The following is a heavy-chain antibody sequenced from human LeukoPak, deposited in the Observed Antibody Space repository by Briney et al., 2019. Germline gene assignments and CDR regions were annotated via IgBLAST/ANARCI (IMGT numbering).Heavy chain of an antibody. J-gene: IGHJ4*02. CDR2: INSDGSST. Sequence: GSLRLSCAASGFTFSSYWMHWVRQAPGKGLVWVPRINSDGSSTSYADSVKGRFTISRDNAKNTLYLQMNSLRAEDTAVYYCARDGVHFWSGYYTGRYFDYWGQGTLVTVSS. D-gene: IGHD3-3*02. CDR3: ARDGVHFWSGYYTGRYFDY. CDR1: GFTFSSYW. V-gene: IGHV3-74*01.